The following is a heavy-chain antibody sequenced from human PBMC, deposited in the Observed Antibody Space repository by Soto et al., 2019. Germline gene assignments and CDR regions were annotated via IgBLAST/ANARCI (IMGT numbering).Heavy chain of an antibody. Sequence: PSQTLSLTCAISGDSVSSNSAAWNWIRQSPSRGLEWLGRTYYRSKWYNDYAVSVKSRITINPDTSKNQFSLQLNSVTPEDTAVYYCARDPDDSSGAVNAFDIWGQGTMVNVSS. CDR3: ARDPDDSSGAVNAFDI. J-gene: IGHJ3*02. D-gene: IGHD6-19*01. CDR1: GDSVSSNSAA. CDR2: TYYRSKWYN. V-gene: IGHV6-1*01.